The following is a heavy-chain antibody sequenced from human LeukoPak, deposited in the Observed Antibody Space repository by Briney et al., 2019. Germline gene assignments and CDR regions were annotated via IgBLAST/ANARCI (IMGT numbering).Heavy chain of an antibody. Sequence: WASVKVSCKTSGYTFTRYYMYWVRQAPGQGLELMGVINPSGGSTSYAQKFQGRVTITTDESTSTAYMELSSLRSEDTAVYYCARDPSRGAYNWFDPWGQGTLVTVSS. CDR2: INPSGGST. V-gene: IGHV1-46*01. CDR3: ARDPSRGAYNWFDP. CDR1: GYTFTRYY. D-gene: IGHD3-10*01. J-gene: IGHJ5*02.